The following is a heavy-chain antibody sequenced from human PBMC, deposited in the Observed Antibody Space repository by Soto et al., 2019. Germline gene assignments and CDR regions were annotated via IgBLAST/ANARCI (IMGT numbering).Heavy chain of an antibody. CDR3: ARDRGGQWLVLKPDAFDI. J-gene: IGHJ3*02. CDR2: INAGNGNT. V-gene: IGHV1-3*01. Sequence: QVQLVQSGAEVKKPGASVKVSCKASGYTFTSYAMHWVRQAPGQRLEWMGWINAGNGNTKYSQKFQGRVTITRDTSASTAYMELSSLGSEDTAVYYCARDRGGQWLVLKPDAFDIWGQGTMVTVSS. D-gene: IGHD6-19*01. CDR1: GYTFTSYA.